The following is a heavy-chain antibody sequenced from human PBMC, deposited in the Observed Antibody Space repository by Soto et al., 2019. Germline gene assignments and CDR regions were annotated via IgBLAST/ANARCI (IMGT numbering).Heavy chain of an antibody. J-gene: IGHJ4*02. CDR1: GYTFTNYW. V-gene: IGHV5-51*01. CDR3: ARHEDRYNPLDY. Sequence: GESLKISCKASGYTFTNYWIGWVRQMPGKGLEWMGIIYPGDSDTRYSPSFQDQVTISADKSISTAYLQWSSLTPSDTAMYYCARHEDRYNPLDYWGQGSLVTVSS. D-gene: IGHD1-1*01. CDR2: IYPGDSDT.